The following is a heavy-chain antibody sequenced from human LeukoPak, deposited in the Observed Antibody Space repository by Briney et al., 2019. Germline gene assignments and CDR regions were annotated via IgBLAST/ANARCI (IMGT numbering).Heavy chain of an antibody. J-gene: IGHJ4*02. D-gene: IGHD1-14*01. CDR3: AKTPPSYGR. V-gene: IGHV3-43*02. CDR2: ISGDGATT. CDR1: GFTFDDYA. Sequence: GGSLRLSCAVSGFTFDDYAMHWVRQAPGKGLEWVSLISGDGATTYYADSVKGRFTISRDNSKNSLYLQMNSLRTEDTAFYYCAKTPPSYGRWGQGTLVTVSS.